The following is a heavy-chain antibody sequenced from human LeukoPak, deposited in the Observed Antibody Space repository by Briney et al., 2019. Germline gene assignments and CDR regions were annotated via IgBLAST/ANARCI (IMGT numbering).Heavy chain of an antibody. CDR3: VSGIAEQDDYYYYYGMDV. D-gene: IGHD6-13*01. CDR2: INHSGST. V-gene: IGHV4-34*01. Sequence: SETLSLTCAVYGGSFRGYYWSWIRQPTGKGREWIGEINHSGSTNYNPSLKSRVTISVDTSKNQFSLKLSSVTAADTAVYYCVSGIAEQDDYYYYYGMDVWGQGTTVTVSS. J-gene: IGHJ6*02. CDR1: GGSFRGYY.